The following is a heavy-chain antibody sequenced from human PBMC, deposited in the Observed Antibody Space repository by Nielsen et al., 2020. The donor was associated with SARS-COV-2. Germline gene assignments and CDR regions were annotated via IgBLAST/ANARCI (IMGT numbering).Heavy chain of an antibody. CDR3: ASELVPGYYGMDV. CDR2: IWYDGSNK. D-gene: IGHD6-13*01. Sequence: GGSLRLSCAASGFTFNTYAMNWVRQAPGKGLEWVAVIWYDGSNKYYADSVKGRFTISRDNSKNTLYLQMNSLRAEDTAVYYCASELVPGYYGMDVWGQGTTVTVSS. CDR1: GFTFNTYA. V-gene: IGHV3-33*08. J-gene: IGHJ6*02.